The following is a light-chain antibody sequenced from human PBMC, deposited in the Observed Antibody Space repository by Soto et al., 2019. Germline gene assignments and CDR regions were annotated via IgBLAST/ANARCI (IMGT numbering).Light chain of an antibody. CDR2: DVS. CDR1: QSVSES. CDR3: QQYGSSPIT. Sequence: EIVLTQSPATLSLSPGERATLSCRASQSVSESLAWYQQKPGQAPRLLIYDVSYRATGIPVRFSGSGSGTDFTLTISRLEPEDFAVYYCQQYGSSPITFGQGTRLEI. J-gene: IGKJ5*01. V-gene: IGKV3-20*01.